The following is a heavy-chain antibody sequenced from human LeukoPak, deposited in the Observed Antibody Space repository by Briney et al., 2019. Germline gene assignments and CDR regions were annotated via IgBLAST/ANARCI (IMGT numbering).Heavy chain of an antibody. V-gene: IGHV3-9*01. Sequence: GRSLRLSCAASGFTFDDYAMHWVRQAPGKGLEWVSGISWNSGSIGYADSVKGRFTISRDNAKNSLYLQMNSLSAEDTALYYCARGSGYYYDSSGYPNWGQGTLVTVSS. D-gene: IGHD3-22*01. CDR2: ISWNSGSI. J-gene: IGHJ4*02. CDR3: ARGSGYYYDSSGYPN. CDR1: GFTFDDYA.